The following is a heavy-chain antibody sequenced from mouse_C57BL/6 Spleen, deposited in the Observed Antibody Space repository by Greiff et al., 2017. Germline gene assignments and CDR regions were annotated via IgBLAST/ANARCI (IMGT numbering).Heavy chain of an antibody. J-gene: IGHJ3*01. V-gene: IGHV1-74*01. CDR2: IHPSDSDT. CDR1: GYTFTSYW. D-gene: IGHD2-4*01. Sequence: QVQLQQSGAELVKPGASVKVSCKASGYTFTSYWMHWVKQRPGQGLEWIGRIHPSDSDTNYNQKFKGKATLTVDKSSSTAYMQLSSLTSEDSAVYYCAMRRYYDYAWFAYWGQGTLVTVSA. CDR3: AMRRYYDYAWFAY.